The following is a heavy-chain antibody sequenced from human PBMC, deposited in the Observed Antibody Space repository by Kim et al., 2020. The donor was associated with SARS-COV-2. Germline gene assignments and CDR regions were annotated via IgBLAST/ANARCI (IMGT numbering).Heavy chain of an antibody. V-gene: IGHV4-59*13. J-gene: IGHJ4*02. CDR1: GGSISSYY. CDR2: IYYSGST. D-gene: IGHD6-13*01. CDR3: ARARIAAAGRVDYFDY. Sequence: SETLSLTCTVSGGSISSYYWSWIRQPPGKGLEWIGYIYYSGSTNYNPSLKSRVTISVDTSKNQFSLKLSSVTAADTAVYYCARARIAAAGRVDYFDYWGQGTLVTVSS.